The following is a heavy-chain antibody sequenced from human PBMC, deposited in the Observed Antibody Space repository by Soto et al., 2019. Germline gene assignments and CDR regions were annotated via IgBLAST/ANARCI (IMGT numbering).Heavy chain of an antibody. Sequence: QVHLVQSGPEVRKPGASVRVSCEASGYIFTAYSIPWIRQAPGQGLEWMGWINAGNGNTKYSQKFQGRLIITKDTSATTVYMDLSGLRSEDTAIYFCARDFWGAIGHYGVDVWGQGTTVSVSS. CDR3: ARDFWGAIGHYGVDV. J-gene: IGHJ6*02. CDR2: INAGNGNT. CDR1: GYIFTAYS. D-gene: IGHD3-16*01. V-gene: IGHV1-3*01.